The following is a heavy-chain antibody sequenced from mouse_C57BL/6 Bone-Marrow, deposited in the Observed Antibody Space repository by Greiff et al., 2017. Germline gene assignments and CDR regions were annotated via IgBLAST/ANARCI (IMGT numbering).Heavy chain of an antibody. CDR1: GYTFTSYW. V-gene: IGHV1-64*01. Sequence: QVQLQQPGAELVKPGASVKLSCKASGYTFTSYWMHWVKQRPGQGLEWIGMIHPNSGSTNYNEKFKSKATLTVDKSSSTAYMQLSSLTSEDSAVYYCAREEIYYYGSSYDWYCDVWGTGTTVTGSS. D-gene: IGHD1-1*01. CDR2: IHPNSGST. J-gene: IGHJ1*03. CDR3: AREEIYYYGSSYDWYCDV.